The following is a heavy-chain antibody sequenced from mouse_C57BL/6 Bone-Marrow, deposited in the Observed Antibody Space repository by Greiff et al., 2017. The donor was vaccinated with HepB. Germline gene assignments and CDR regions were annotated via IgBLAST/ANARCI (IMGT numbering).Heavy chain of an antibody. J-gene: IGHJ2*01. CDR3: TTATVVDFDY. Sequence: VQLQQPGAELVRPGASVKLSCTASGFNIKDDYMHWVKQRPEQGLEWIGWIDPENGDTEYASKFQGKATITADTSSNTAYLQLSSLTSEDTAVYYCTTATVVDFDYWGQGTTLTVSS. V-gene: IGHV14-4*01. CDR1: GFNIKDDY. D-gene: IGHD1-1*01. CDR2: IDPENGDT.